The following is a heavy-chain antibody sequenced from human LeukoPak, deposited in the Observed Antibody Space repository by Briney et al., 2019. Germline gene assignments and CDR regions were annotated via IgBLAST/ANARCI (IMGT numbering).Heavy chain of an antibody. J-gene: IGHJ4*02. D-gene: IGHD6-13*01. CDR1: GFTLSSYE. CDR3: ARDSSSSTDSHFDY. V-gene: IGHV3-48*03. Sequence: PGGSLRLSCAASGFTLSSYEMNWVRQAPGKGLEWVSYISSSGSTIYYADSVKGRFTISRDNAKNSLYLQMNSLRAEDTAVYYCARDSSSSTDSHFDYWGQGTLVTVSS. CDR2: ISSSGSTI.